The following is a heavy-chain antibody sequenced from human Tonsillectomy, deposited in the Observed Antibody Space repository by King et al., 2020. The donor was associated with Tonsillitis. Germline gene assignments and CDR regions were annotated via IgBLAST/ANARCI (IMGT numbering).Heavy chain of an antibody. CDR1: GYSISSGYY. D-gene: IGHD2-2*01. J-gene: IGHJ4*02. V-gene: IGHV4-38-2*01. CDR2: IYHSGST. CDR3: ARGGIMEYQLLGILRPFDY. Sequence: QLQESGPGLVKPSETLSLTCAVSGYSISSGYYWGWIRQPPGKGLEWIGSIYHSGSTYYNPSLKSRVTISVDTSKNQFSLKLSSVTAADTAVYYCARGGIMEYQLLGILRPFDYWGQGTLVTVSS.